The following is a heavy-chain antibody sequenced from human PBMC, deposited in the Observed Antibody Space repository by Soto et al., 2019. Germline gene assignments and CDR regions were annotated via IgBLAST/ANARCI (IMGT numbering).Heavy chain of an antibody. D-gene: IGHD3-22*01. Sequence: PSETLSLTCAVSGGSISSGGYSWSWIRQPPGKGLEWIGYIYHSGSTYYNPSLKSRVTISVDRSKNQFSLKLSSLTAADTAVYYCARERYYDSSGYAPRHYGMDVWGQGTTVTVS. J-gene: IGHJ6*02. CDR2: IYHSGST. CDR3: ARERYYDSSGYAPRHYGMDV. CDR1: GGSISSGGYS. V-gene: IGHV4-30-2*01.